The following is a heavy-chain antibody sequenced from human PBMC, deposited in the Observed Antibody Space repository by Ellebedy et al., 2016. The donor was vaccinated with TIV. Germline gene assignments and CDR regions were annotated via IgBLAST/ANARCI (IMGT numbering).Heavy chain of an antibody. J-gene: IGHJ4*02. CDR2: VRDSGTST. V-gene: IGHV3-23*01. Sequence: GESLKISXAASGFTLISYSMTWVRQAPGKGLEWVSAVRDSGTSTYHADSVKGRFTISRDNSKNTLYLQMNSLRAEDTAVYYCAVHSSGWYFLDYWGQGTLVTVSS. CDR3: AVHSSGWYFLDY. CDR1: GFTLISYS. D-gene: IGHD6-19*01.